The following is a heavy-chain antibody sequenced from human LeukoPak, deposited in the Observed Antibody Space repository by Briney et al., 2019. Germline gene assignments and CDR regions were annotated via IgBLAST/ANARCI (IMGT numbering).Heavy chain of an antibody. CDR2: ISTDGHST. Sequence: PGGSLRLSCSASGFTFSSYALQWVRQAPGKGLKYVSAISTDGHSTYYADSVKGRFTISRDNSKNTLYLRMSSLRAEDTAVYYCVKGRYEILTGYYDAFDIWGQGTMVTVSS. CDR3: VKGRYEILTGYYDAFDI. CDR1: GFTFSSYA. J-gene: IGHJ3*02. D-gene: IGHD3-9*01. V-gene: IGHV3-64D*06.